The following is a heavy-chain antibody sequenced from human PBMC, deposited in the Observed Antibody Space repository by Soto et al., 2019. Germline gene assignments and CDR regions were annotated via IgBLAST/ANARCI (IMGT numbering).Heavy chain of an antibody. V-gene: IGHV5-51*01. CDR1: GYSFTSYW. J-gene: IGHJ4*02. CDR2: IYPGDSDT. CDR3: ARHGDGIPPYCGGDCYSYFDY. Sequence: GESLKISCKGSGYSFTSYWIGWVRQMPGKGLEWMGIIYPGDSDTRYSPSFQGQVTISADKSISTAYLQWSSLKASDTAMYYCARHGDGIPPYCGGDCYSYFDYWGQGTLVTVSS. D-gene: IGHD2-21*02.